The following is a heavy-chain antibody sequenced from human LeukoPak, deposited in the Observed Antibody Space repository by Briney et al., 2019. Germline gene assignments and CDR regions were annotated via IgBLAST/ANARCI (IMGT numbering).Heavy chain of an antibody. D-gene: IGHD1-1*01. CDR1: CGSISSYY. J-gene: IGHJ5*02. V-gene: IGHV4-59*01. Sequence: PSETLSLTCTVSCGSISSYYWSWMRQPPGKGLEWIGYIYYSGSTNYNPSLKSRVTISVDTSKNQFSLKLSSVTAADTAVYYCARDGTGTTPWFDPWGQGTLVTVSS. CDR3: ARDGTGTTPWFDP. CDR2: IYYSGST.